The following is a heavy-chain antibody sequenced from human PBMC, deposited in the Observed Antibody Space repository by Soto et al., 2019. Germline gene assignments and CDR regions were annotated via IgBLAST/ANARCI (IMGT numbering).Heavy chain of an antibody. Sequence: QVQLQESGPGLVKPSGTLALTCAVAGDSIRSTNWWSWVRQPPGKGLDWIGEIHHSGSTKYNPSLKSRVIISVDKSKNQFSLMLSSVTAADPAVYYCARGETPQQREHWGQGTLVTVSS. J-gene: IGHJ4*02. CDR2: IHHSGST. CDR1: GDSIRSTNW. V-gene: IGHV4-4*02. D-gene: IGHD1-1*01. CDR3: ARGETPQQREH.